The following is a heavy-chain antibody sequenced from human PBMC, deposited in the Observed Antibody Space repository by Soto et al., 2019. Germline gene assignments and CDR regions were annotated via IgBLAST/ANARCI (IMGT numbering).Heavy chain of an antibody. CDR3: ARQGFGVLHGLVDV. Sequence: SSETLSLTCTVSGGSISSSNHYCSWFRLPPGKGLEWIGYIFDIAYTSYNPSLKGRVSISVDTSKNQFSLTLTSVTAADTAVYYCARQGFGVLHGLVDVWGQGTTVTV. CDR1: GGSISSSNHY. CDR2: IFDIAYT. D-gene: IGHD3-10*01. V-gene: IGHV4-61*05. J-gene: IGHJ6*02.